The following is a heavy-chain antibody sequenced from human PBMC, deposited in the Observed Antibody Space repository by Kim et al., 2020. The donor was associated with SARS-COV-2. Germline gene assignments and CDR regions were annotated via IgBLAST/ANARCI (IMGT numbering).Heavy chain of an antibody. Sequence: GVEWVAVISYDGSNKYYADAVKGRFTISRDNAKNTLYLQMSSLRAEDTAVYYCAGEDSSPYYYDGMDVWGQGTTVTVSS. CDR3: AGEDSSPYYYDGMDV. V-gene: IGHV3-30*04. J-gene: IGHJ6*02. D-gene: IGHD6-13*01. CDR2: ISYDGSNK.